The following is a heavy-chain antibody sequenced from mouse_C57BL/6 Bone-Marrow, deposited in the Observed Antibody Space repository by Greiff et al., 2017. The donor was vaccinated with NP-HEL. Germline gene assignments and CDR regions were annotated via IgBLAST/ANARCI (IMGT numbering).Heavy chain of an antibody. CDR2: INPYNGGT. Sequence: VQLQQSGPVLVKPGASVKMSCKASGYTFTDYYMNWVKQSHGKSLEWIGVINPYNGGTSYNQKFKGKATLTVYKSSSTAYMELNSLTSEDSAVYYCAREGNYDYWGQGTTLTVSS. D-gene: IGHD2-1*01. CDR1: GYTFTDYY. CDR3: AREGNYDY. V-gene: IGHV1-19*01. J-gene: IGHJ2*01.